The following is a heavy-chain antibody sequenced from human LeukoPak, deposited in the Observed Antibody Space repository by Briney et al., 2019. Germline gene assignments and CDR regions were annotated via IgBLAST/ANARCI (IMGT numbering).Heavy chain of an antibody. J-gene: IGHJ4*02. CDR2: ISYDGSNK. D-gene: IGHD3-10*01. CDR1: GFTFSSYG. CDR3: AKGYYYGSVNY. V-gene: IGHV3-30*18. Sequence: GGSLRLSCAASGFTFSSYGMHWVRQAPGKGLEWVAVISYDGSNKYYADSVKGRFTTSRDNSKNTLYLQMNSLRAEDTAVYYCAKGYYYGSVNYWGQGTLVTVSS.